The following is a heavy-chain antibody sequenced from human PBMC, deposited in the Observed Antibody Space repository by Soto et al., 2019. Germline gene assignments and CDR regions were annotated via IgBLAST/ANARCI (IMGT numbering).Heavy chain of an antibody. CDR1: GGSISSSSYY. J-gene: IGHJ3*02. CDR2: IYYSGST. CDR3: ARGASKYEDAFDI. D-gene: IGHD4-4*01. Sequence: SETLSLTCTVSGGSISSSSYYWGWIRQPPGKGLEWIGSIYYSGSTYYNPSLKSRVTISVDTSKNQFSLKLSSVTAADTAVYYCARGASKYEDAFDIWGQGTMVTVSS. V-gene: IGHV4-39*01.